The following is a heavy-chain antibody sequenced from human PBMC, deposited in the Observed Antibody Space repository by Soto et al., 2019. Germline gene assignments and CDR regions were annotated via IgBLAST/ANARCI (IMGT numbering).Heavy chain of an antibody. Sequence: EVQLVESGGGLVQPGRSLRLSCVASGFTFGDYAMHWVRQAPGKGLEWVAGISWNTDNIGYADSVKGRFTFSRDNAGQALYLQMNSLRHEDPAVYYCAKGRIMVAVLTPFDGWGQGDRVTVSS. D-gene: IGHD6-19*01. CDR3: AKGRIMVAVLTPFDG. V-gene: IGHV3-9*01. CDR1: GFTFGDYA. J-gene: IGHJ4*02. CDR2: ISWNTDNI.